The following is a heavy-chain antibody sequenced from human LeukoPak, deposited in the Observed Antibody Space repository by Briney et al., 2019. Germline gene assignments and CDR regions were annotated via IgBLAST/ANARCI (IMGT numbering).Heavy chain of an antibody. Sequence: GGSLRLSCAASGFTVNNNYMNWVRQAPGKGLEWVSVIYGGGSTYYTDSVKGRITISRDNAKNTLYLQMNSLRAEDTAVYYCARVRYFDWFDLWGRGTLVTVSS. CDR3: ARVRYFDWFDL. J-gene: IGHJ2*01. D-gene: IGHD3-9*01. CDR2: IYGGGST. CDR1: GFTVNNNY. V-gene: IGHV3-53*01.